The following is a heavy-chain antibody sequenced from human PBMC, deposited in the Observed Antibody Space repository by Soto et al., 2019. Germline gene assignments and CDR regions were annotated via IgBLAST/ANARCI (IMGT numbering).Heavy chain of an antibody. CDR1: GFTFSDHY. CDR3: ARVSGSYAFDY. Sequence: EVQLVESGGGLVQPGGSLRLSCAASGFTFSDHYMDWVRQAPGKGLEWVGRSRNKANSYTTEYAASVKGRFTISRDDSKPSLSLQMNSLKTEDTAVYYCARVSGSYAFDYWGQGTLVTVSS. J-gene: IGHJ4*02. CDR2: SRNKANSYTT. V-gene: IGHV3-72*01. D-gene: IGHD1-26*01.